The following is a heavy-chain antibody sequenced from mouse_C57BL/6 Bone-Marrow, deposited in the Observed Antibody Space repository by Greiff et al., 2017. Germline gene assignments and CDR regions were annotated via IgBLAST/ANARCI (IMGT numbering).Heavy chain of an antibody. D-gene: IGHD3-2*02. CDR1: GFTFSDYY. J-gene: IGHJ3*01. CDR2: ISNGGGST. Sequence: DVQLVESGGGLVQPGGSLKLSCAASGFTFSDYYMYWVRQTPEKRLEWVAYISNGGGSTYYPDTVKGRFTISRDNAKNTLYLQMSRLKSEDTAMYYCARRRDSSGYQFAYWGQGTLVTVSA. V-gene: IGHV5-12*01. CDR3: ARRRDSSGYQFAY.